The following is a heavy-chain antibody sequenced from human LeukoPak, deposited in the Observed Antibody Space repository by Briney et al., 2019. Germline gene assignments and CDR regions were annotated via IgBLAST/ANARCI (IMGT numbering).Heavy chain of an antibody. CDR2: IGTAGDT. Sequence: GGSLILSCAASGFTFSSYDMHWVRQATGKGLEWVSAIGTAGDTYYPGSVKGRFTISRENAKNSLYLQMNSLRAGDTAVYYCARGSRYYYYGMDVWGQGTTVTVSS. CDR3: ARGSRYYYYGMDV. V-gene: IGHV3-13*01. CDR1: GFTFSSYD. J-gene: IGHJ6*02.